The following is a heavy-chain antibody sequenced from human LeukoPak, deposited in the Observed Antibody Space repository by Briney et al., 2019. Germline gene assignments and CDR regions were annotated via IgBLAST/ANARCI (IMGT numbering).Heavy chain of an antibody. CDR3: ARDYCSSTSCLFDY. V-gene: IGHV3-33*08. D-gene: IGHD2-2*01. CDR2: IWNDGSNK. J-gene: IGHJ4*02. CDR1: GFTFSYYW. Sequence: GGSLRLSCAASGFTFSYYWMSWVRQASGKGLEWVAVIWNDGSNKYYADPVKGRFTISRDNSKNTLYLQMNSLRAEDTAVYYCARDYCSSTSCLFDYWGQGTLVTVSS.